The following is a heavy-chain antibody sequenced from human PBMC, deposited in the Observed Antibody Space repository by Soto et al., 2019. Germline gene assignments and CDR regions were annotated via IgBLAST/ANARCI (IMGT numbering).Heavy chain of an antibody. CDR3: ARAPGDYFDY. V-gene: IGHV4-59*12. CDR1: GGSISSYY. Sequence: PSETLSLTCSVSGGSISSYYWSWIRQPPGKGLEWIGYIYYSGSTNYNPSLKSRVTISVDTSKNQFSLKLSSVTAADTAVYYRARAPGDYFDYWGQGILVTVSS. CDR2: IYYSGST. J-gene: IGHJ4*02.